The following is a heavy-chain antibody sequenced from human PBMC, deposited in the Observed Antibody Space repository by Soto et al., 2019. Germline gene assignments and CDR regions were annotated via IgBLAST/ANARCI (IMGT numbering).Heavy chain of an antibody. CDR1: GGSISSYY. J-gene: IGHJ6*02. CDR2: IYYSGST. D-gene: IGHD1-26*01. Sequence: SETLSLTCTVSGGSISSYYWSWIRQPPGEGLEWIGYIYYSGSTNYIPSLKSRVTISVDTSKNQFSLKLSSVTAADTAVYYCARGIVGAQRGDYYYGMDVWGQGTTVTVSS. V-gene: IGHV4-59*01. CDR3: ARGIVGAQRGDYYYGMDV.